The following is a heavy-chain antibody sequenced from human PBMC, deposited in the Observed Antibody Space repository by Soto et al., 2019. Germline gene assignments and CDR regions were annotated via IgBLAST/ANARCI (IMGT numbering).Heavy chain of an antibody. V-gene: IGHV4-59*01. Sequence: PSETLSLTCTVSGGSISSYYWSWIRQPPGKGLEWIGYIYYSGSTNYNPSLKKRVTISVDTSKNQFSLKLSSVTAADTAVYYCARVGRYDSSGYYYLNWFDPWGQGTLVTVSS. CDR2: IYYSGST. J-gene: IGHJ5*02. CDR1: GGSISSYY. D-gene: IGHD3-22*01. CDR3: ARVGRYDSSGYYYLNWFDP.